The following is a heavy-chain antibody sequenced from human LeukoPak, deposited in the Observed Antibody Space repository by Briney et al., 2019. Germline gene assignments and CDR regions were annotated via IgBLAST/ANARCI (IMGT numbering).Heavy chain of an antibody. CDR3: AKEVDTAMVLDY. CDR1: GFTFSSYW. CDR2: INSDGDST. J-gene: IGHJ4*02. V-gene: IGHV3-74*01. Sequence: PGGSLRLSCAASGFTFSSYWMHWVRQAPGKGLVWVSRINSDGDSTRYADSVKGRFTISRDNAKNTLYLEMNSLRAEDTAVYYCAKEVDTAMVLDYWGQGTLVTVSS. D-gene: IGHD5-18*01.